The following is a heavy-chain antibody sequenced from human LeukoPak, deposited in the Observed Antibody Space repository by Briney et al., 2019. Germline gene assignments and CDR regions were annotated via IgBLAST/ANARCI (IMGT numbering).Heavy chain of an antibody. D-gene: IGHD2-15*01. CDR2: IYSGGNT. CDR3: ARSYCSGGSCFPTYFQH. CDR1: GFTFSSYS. Sequence: PGGSLRLSCAASGFTFSSYSMNWVRQAPGKGLEWVSVIYSGGNTYYADSVKGRFTISRDNSKNMLYLQMNSLRAEDTAVYYCARSYCSGGSCFPTYFQHWGQGTLVTVSS. V-gene: IGHV3-53*01. J-gene: IGHJ1*01.